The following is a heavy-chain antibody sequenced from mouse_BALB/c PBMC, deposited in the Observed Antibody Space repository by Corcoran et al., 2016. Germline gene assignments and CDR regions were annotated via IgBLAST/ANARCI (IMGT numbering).Heavy chain of an antibody. CDR3: ARSYDYDYFDY. V-gene: IGHV8-12*01. CDR1: EFSLSTSGMG. Sequence: QVTLKESGPGILQPSQTLSLTCSFSEFSLSTSGMGVSWIRQPSGKGLEWLAHIYWDDDKRYNPSLKSRLTISKDTSRNQVFLKITSVDTADTATYYCARSYDYDYFDYWGQGTTLTVSS. CDR2: IYWDDDK. J-gene: IGHJ2*01. D-gene: IGHD2-4*01.